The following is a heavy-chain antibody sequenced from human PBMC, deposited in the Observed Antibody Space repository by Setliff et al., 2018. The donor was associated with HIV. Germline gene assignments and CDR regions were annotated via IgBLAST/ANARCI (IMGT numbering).Heavy chain of an antibody. D-gene: IGHD2-2*01. V-gene: IGHV1-46*03. CDR2: INPSGGST. Sequence: GASVKVSCKASGYTFTSYYMHWVRQAPGQGLEWMGTINPSGGSTSYAQKFQGRVTMTRDTSTSTVYMELSSLRSEDTAVYYCAGDCSSTSCPGSFNYYYYYYYMDVWDKGTTVTVSS. J-gene: IGHJ6*03. CDR3: AGDCSSTSCPGSFNYYYYYYYMDV. CDR1: GYTFTSYY.